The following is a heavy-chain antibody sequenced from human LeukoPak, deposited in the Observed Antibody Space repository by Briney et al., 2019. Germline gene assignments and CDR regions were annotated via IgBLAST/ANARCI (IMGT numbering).Heavy chain of an antibody. CDR3: AKDVGYCSSTSCYYFDY. CDR2: ISGSVGST. J-gene: IGHJ4*02. Sequence: PGGSLRLSCAASGFTFSSYAMSWVRQAPGKGLGWVSGISGSVGSTYYADSVKGRFIISRDNSKNTLYLQINSLRAEGTAVYYCAKDVGYCSSTSCYYFDYWGQSTLVTVSS. D-gene: IGHD2-2*01. CDR1: GFTFSSYA. V-gene: IGHV3-23*01.